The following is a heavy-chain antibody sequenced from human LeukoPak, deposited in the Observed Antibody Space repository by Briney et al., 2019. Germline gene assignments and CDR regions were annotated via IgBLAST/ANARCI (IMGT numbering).Heavy chain of an antibody. V-gene: IGHV1-18*01. CDR3: ARALDTPTNDY. D-gene: IGHD5-18*01. J-gene: IGHJ4*02. Sequence: APVKVSCKASGYTFTSYGISWVRQAPGQGLEWMGWISVYNGNTLYAQRLQGRVTMTTDTSTSTAYMDLRSLRSDDTAVYYCARALDTPTNDYWGQGTLVTVSS. CDR1: GYTFTSYG. CDR2: ISVYNGNT.